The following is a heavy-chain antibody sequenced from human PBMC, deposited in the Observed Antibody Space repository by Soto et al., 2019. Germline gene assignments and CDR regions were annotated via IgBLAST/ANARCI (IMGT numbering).Heavy chain of an antibody. CDR2: MNPNSGNT. CDR3: ARERTGTTSMDV. J-gene: IGHJ6*02. CDR1: GYTFTSYD. Sequence: QVQLVQSGAEVKKPGASVKVSCKASGYTFTSYDISWVRQATGQGLEWMGWMNPNSGNTGYAQKFQGRVTMTRNTSISTAYMELSCLRSEDTAVYYCARERTGTTSMDVWGQGTTVTVSS. D-gene: IGHD1-1*01. V-gene: IGHV1-8*01.